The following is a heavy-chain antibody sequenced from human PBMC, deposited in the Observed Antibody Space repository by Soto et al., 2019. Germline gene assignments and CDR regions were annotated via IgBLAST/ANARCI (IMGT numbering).Heavy chain of an antibody. Sequence: GGSLRLSCVASGFTFSSAWMSWVRQAPGKGLEWVGRIKSKTDGGTTDYAAPVKGRFTVSRDDSKDTLYLQMDSLKTDDTAVYYCTTFHYSGAGYWGQGTLVTVSS. CDR2: IKSKTDGGTT. V-gene: IGHV3-15*01. D-gene: IGHD2-15*01. CDR1: GFTFSSAW. CDR3: TTFHYSGAGY. J-gene: IGHJ4*02.